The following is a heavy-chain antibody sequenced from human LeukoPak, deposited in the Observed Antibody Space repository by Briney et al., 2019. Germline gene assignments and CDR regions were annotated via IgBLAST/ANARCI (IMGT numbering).Heavy chain of an antibody. Sequence: SETLSLTCTVSGGYISSYYWSWIRQPPGKGLEWIGYIYYSGSTNYNPSLKSRVTISVDTSKNQFSLKLSSVTAADTAVYYCARHSVSYYDFDYWGQGTLVTVSS. CDR3: ARHSVSYYDFDY. D-gene: IGHD1-26*01. J-gene: IGHJ4*02. V-gene: IGHV4-59*08. CDR2: IYYSGST. CDR1: GGYISSYY.